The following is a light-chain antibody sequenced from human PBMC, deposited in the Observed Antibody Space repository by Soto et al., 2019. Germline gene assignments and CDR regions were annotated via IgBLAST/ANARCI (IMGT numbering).Light chain of an antibody. J-gene: IGKJ4*01. CDR3: QQYNNWPSALT. V-gene: IGKV3-15*01. CDR2: DAS. Sequence: EIVMTQSPATLSVSPGERATLSCRASQSVSSNLVWYQQKPGQAPRLLIFDASTRATGIPARFSGSGYGTEFTLTISSLQSEDFGVYYCQQYNNWPSALTFGGGTKVEIK. CDR1: QSVSSN.